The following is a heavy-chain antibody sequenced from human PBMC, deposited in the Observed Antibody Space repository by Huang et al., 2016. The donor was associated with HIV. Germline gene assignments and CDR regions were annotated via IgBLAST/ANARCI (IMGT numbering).Heavy chain of an antibody. J-gene: IGHJ4*02. V-gene: IGHV1-8*02. CDR1: GYTFTNYD. CDR3: ARSAYGDLDY. CDR2: MNPNTGNT. D-gene: IGHD4-17*01. Sequence: QVHLVQSGAAVKKPGASVKVSCKASGYTFTNYDSNWVRQAPGRGLEWMGWMNPNTGNTGFAQSFQGRVTMTRKTSITTAYMELTSLTSEDTAVYYCARSAYGDLDYWGLGTLVIVSS.